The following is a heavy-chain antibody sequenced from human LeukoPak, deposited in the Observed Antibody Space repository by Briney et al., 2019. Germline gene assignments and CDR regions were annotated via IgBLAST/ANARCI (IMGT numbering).Heavy chain of an antibody. J-gene: IGHJ4*02. CDR1: GFTFSDYY. Sequence: GGSLRLSCAASGFTFSDYYMSWIRQAPGKGLEWVSYISSRSGSSIYYADSVKGRFTVSRDNAKNSLYLQTNSLRAEDTAVYYGARVGYSGSPGDYWGQGTLVTVSS. CDR2: ISSRSGSSI. CDR3: ARVGYSGSPGDY. V-gene: IGHV3-11*04. D-gene: IGHD1-26*01.